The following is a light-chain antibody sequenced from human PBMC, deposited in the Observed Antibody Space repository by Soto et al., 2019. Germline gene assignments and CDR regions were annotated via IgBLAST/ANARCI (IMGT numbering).Light chain of an antibody. J-gene: IGKJ1*01. CDR1: QSVSSYY. CDR2: GAS. V-gene: IGKV3-20*01. CDR3: QQSPVT. Sequence: PGERATLSCRASQSVSSYYLAWYQQKPGQAPRLLIYGASTRATGIPDRFSGSGSGTDFTLTITRLESEDCALYYCQQSPVTFGQGTKVDIK.